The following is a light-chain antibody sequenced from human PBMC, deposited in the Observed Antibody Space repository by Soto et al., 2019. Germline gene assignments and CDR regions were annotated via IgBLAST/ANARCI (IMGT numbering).Light chain of an antibody. CDR3: SSYAGNNIFV. CDR1: SSDVGTYYL. J-gene: IGLJ1*01. Sequence: PVRTKPASVSGAPRQSIPISCTRTSSDVGTYYLVSWYQQHPCKVPKGIIXXXXKRPSGVSDRFSGSKSGNTASLTISSLQAEDEANYYCSSYAGNNIFVFGTGTKVTVL. CDR2: XXX. V-gene: IGLV2-23*01.